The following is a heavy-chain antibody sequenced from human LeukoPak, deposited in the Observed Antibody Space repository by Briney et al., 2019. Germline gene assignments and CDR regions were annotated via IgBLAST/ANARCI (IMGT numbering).Heavy chain of an antibody. Sequence: GGSLRLSCAASGFTFSSYAMSWVRQAPGKGLEWVSGLSGSGGSTYYADSVKGRFTISRDNSKNTLYLQMNSLRAEDTAVYYCAKVYSSFYFDYWGQGTLVTVSS. D-gene: IGHD6-19*01. V-gene: IGHV3-23*01. CDR3: AKVYSSFYFDY. CDR1: GFTFSSYA. J-gene: IGHJ4*02. CDR2: LSGSGGST.